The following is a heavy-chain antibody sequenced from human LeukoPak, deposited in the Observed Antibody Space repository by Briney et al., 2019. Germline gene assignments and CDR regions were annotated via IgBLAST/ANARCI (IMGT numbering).Heavy chain of an antibody. Sequence: SETLSLTCTVSGGSISGDYWSWIRQPAGTGLEWIGRIYTSGSTIYNPSLKSRVTMSVDTSKNQFSLKLSSVTAADTAVYYCARAWGYCSSTSCYGGFRFDPWGQGTLVTVSS. CDR2: IYTSGST. CDR1: GGSISGDY. CDR3: ARAWGYCSSTSCYGGFRFDP. D-gene: IGHD2-2*01. V-gene: IGHV4-4*07. J-gene: IGHJ5*02.